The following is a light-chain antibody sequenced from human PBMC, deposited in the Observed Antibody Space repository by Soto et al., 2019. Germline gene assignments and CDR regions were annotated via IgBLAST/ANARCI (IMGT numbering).Light chain of an antibody. Sequence: DIQMTQSPSSLSASLGDRVTITCRASQGIGVYLAWFQQKPGKVPKLLIYAASALQSGVPSRFSGSGSGTDFTLTISSLRPEDFATYYCRKYNSAPLTFGGGTKVEIK. CDR1: QGIGVY. CDR3: RKYNSAPLT. V-gene: IGKV1-27*01. J-gene: IGKJ4*01. CDR2: AAS.